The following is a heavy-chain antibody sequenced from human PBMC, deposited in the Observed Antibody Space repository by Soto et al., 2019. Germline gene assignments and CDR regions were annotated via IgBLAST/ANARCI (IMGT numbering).Heavy chain of an antibody. CDR1: GFSFNNYA. Sequence: QVQLVESGGGVVQPGRSLRLSCAASGFSFNNYAMHWVRQAPGKGLERVTLISDDGSKKYFADSVKGRFTVSRDNSNNTLFLQMNSLKTEDTAVYYCAKSAHPAVVTLYYFDSWGQGTLVTVSS. CDR3: AKSAHPAVVTLYYFDS. V-gene: IGHV3-30*18. CDR2: ISDDGSKK. D-gene: IGHD2-21*02. J-gene: IGHJ4*02.